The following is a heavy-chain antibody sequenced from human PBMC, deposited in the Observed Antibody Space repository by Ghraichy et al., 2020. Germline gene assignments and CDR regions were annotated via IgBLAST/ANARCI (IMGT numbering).Heavy chain of an antibody. J-gene: IGHJ4*02. CDR3: ARHVYASGWYVDY. D-gene: IGHD6-19*01. Sequence: SETLSLTCTVSDGSISTSSYYWVWIRQPPGKGLEWIGSIFYRGSTYYNLSLKSRVTISVDTSKNQFSLRLTSVSAADTAIYYCARHVYASGWYVDYWGQGTLVTVSS. V-gene: IGHV4-39*01. CDR2: IFYRGST. CDR1: DGSISTSSYY.